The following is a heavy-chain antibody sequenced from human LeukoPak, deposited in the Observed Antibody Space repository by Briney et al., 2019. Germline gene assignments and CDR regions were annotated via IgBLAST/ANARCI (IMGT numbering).Heavy chain of an antibody. V-gene: IGHV3-11*01. CDR2: ISSSGSTI. J-gene: IGHJ4*02. CDR1: GFTVSSNY. D-gene: IGHD3-9*01. Sequence: GGSLRLSCAASGFTVSSNYMSWIRQAPGKGLEWVSYISSSGSTIYYADSVKGRFTISRDNAKNSLYLQMNSLRAEDTAVYYCAGAISNYDILTGYLDYWGQGTLVTVSS. CDR3: AGAISNYDILTGYLDY.